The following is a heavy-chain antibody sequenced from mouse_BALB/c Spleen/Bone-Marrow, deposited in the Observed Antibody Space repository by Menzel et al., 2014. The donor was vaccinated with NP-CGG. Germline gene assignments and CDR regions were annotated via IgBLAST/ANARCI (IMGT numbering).Heavy chain of an antibody. CDR2: IDPASGNI. CDR1: GFNIKDTY. CDR3: ASLTGTFDY. V-gene: IGHV14-3*02. D-gene: IGHD4-1*01. J-gene: IGHJ2*01. Sequence: VQLQQSGTDLVKPGASVKLSCTASGFNIKDTYMYWVKQRPEQGLDWIGRIDPASGNIQYDPKFQGRAAITADTSSNTAYLQLGSLTSEDTAVYYCASLTGTFDYWGQGTPLTVSS.